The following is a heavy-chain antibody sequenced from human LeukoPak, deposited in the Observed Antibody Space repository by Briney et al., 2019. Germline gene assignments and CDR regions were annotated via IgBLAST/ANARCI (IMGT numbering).Heavy chain of an antibody. V-gene: IGHV1-18*01. Sequence: ASVKVSCKASGYTFTSYGISWVRQAPGQGLEWMGWISAYNGNTNYAQKLQGRVTMTSDTSTSTAYMELRSLRSDDTAVHYCARDRGSSWYEGTDAFDIWGQGTMVTVSS. CDR1: GYTFTSYG. D-gene: IGHD6-13*01. CDR2: ISAYNGNT. J-gene: IGHJ3*02. CDR3: ARDRGSSWYEGTDAFDI.